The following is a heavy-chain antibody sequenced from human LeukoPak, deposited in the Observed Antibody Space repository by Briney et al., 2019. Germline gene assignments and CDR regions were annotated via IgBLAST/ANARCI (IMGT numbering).Heavy chain of an antibody. J-gene: IGHJ5*02. Sequence: SETLSLTCTVSAGSISSNCWSWVRHPHPHGLEWNGYIYYSGSTNYNRSPKSRVTISVDTSKNQYSLKLNSVTAADAAVYYCASTTEDCRSTSCCQYWFDPWGQGTLVTVPS. CDR1: AGSISSNC. V-gene: IGHV4-59*01. CDR2: IYYSGST. CDR3: ASTTEDCRSTSCCQYWFDP. D-gene: IGHD2-2*01.